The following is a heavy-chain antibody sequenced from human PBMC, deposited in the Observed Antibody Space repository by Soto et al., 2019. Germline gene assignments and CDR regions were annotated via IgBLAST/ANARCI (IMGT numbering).Heavy chain of an antibody. V-gene: IGHV3-48*02. J-gene: IGHJ4*02. Sequence: LVESGGGLVYPGGSLTLSCVGSGFRFSEHSMNWVRQAPGKGLQWVSYISSSSDSTYYADSVKGRFTVSRDNAKNALFLQMNSLRDDDTATYYCARLSKGSLVTAWGQGVRVTVSS. CDR3: ARLSKGSLVTA. D-gene: IGHD2-21*02. CDR1: GFRFSEHS. CDR2: ISSSSDST.